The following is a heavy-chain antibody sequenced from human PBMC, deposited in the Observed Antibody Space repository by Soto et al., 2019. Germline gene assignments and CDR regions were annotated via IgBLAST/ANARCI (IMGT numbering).Heavy chain of an antibody. CDR1: GFTFTRYS. Sequence: GGSLRLSCAASGFTFTRYSMNWVRQAPGKGLEWVSSISSTTNYIYYGDSMKGRFTISRNNAKNSLYLEMNSLRAEDTAVYYCARESEDLTSNFDYWGQGTLVTVSS. CDR3: ARESEDLTSNFDY. CDR2: ISSTTNYI. V-gene: IGHV3-21*06. J-gene: IGHJ4*02.